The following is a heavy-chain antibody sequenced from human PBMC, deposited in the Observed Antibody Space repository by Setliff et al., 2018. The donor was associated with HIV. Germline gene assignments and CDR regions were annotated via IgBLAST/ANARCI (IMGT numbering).Heavy chain of an antibody. CDR3: ARDNLYYNLYDGSPVYGMDV. D-gene: IGHD3-3*01. V-gene: IGHV3-30*12. CDR2: ISYDGSYK. J-gene: IGHJ6*02. CDR1: GFTFSDYG. Sequence: GGSLRLSCAASGFTFSDYGFHWVRQAPGKGLEWVAVISYDGSYKYYADSVKGRFTISRDNSKNSLYLQMNGLRVEDTGVYYCARDNLYYNLYDGSPVYGMDVWGQGTTVTVSS.